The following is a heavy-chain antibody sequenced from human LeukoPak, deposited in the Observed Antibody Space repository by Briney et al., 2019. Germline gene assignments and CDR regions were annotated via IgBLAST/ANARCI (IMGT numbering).Heavy chain of an antibody. J-gene: IGHJ3*02. CDR1: GGSFSGYY. D-gene: IGHD2-8*01. CDR2: INHSGST. V-gene: IGHV4-34*01. Sequence: SETLSLTCAVYGGSFSGYYWSWIRQPPGKGLEWIGEINHSGSTNYNPSLKSRVTISVDKSKNQFSLKLSSVTAADTAVYYCASLLMSRRWVFGAFDIWGQGTMVTVSS. CDR3: ASLLMSRRWVFGAFDI.